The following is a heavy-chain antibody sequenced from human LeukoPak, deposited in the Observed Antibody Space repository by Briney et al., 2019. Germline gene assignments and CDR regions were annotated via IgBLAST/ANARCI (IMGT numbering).Heavy chain of an antibody. CDR1: GVTFSSYA. D-gene: IGHD3-22*01. V-gene: IGHV1-69*05. J-gene: IGHJ4*02. CDR2: IIPIFGTA. CDR3: SRHYYYDSTGYYFDY. Sequence: SVKVSCKASGVTFSSYAISWVRQAPGPGLEWMGGIIPIFGTANYAQKFQGRVTITTDESTSTAYMELSSLRSDDTAVYYCSRHYYYDSTGYYFDYWGQGTLVTVSS.